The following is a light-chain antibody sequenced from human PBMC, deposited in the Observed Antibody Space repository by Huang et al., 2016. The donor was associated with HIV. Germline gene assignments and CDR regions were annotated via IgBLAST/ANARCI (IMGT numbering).Light chain of an antibody. J-gene: IGKJ1*01. CDR2: GAS. CDR3: HQYNDWPPWT. CDR1: QSVNTN. V-gene: IGKV3-15*01. Sequence: EIVMTQSPATLSLSPGERAIVLCRTRQSVNTNLAWYQQKPGQAPRLLIFGASTRATGVPARFNGGGSETEFTLTIDSLQSEDFAVYYCHQYNDWPPWTFGQGTKVEI.